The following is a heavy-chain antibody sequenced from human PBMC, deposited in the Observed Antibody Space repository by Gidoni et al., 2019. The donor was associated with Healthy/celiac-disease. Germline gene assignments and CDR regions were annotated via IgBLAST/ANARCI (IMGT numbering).Heavy chain of an antibody. V-gene: IGHV1-3*01. D-gene: IGHD7-27*01. CDR2: INAGNGNT. J-gene: IGHJ6*02. CDR3: ARDITGEYYYYYGMDV. Sequence: QVQLVQSGAEAKKPGASVKVSCKASGYTFTSYAMHWVRQAPGQRLEWMGWINAGNGNTKYSQKFQGRVTITRDTSASTAYMELSSLRSEDTAVYYCARDITGEYYYYYGMDVWGQGTTVTVSS. CDR1: GYTFTSYA.